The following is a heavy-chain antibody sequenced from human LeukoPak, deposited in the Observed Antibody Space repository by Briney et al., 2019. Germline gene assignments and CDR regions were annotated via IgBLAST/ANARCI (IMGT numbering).Heavy chain of an antibody. CDR1: GGSINSGSYY. J-gene: IGHJ4*02. Sequence: SETLSLTCTVSGGSINSGSYYWSWIRQPPGKGLEWIGYIYYSGSTYYNPSLKSRVTISVDTSKNQFSLKLSSVTAADTAVYYCARDFGGYSYGLGPNFDYWGQGTLVTVSS. V-gene: IGHV4-30-4*08. CDR2: IYYSGST. D-gene: IGHD5-18*01. CDR3: ARDFGGYSYGLGPNFDY.